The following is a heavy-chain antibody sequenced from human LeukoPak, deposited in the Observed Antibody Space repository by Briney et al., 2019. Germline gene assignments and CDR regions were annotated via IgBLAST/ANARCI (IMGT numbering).Heavy chain of an antibody. CDR2: ISGSGGST. CDR1: GFTFSSYA. CDR3: ANPLWQXPEHNWXXP. J-gene: IGHJ5*02. Sequence: GGSLRLSCAASGFTFSSYALSWVRQAPGKGLEGVSAISGSGGSTYYADSVKGRSIIYRENSKNTLYVQMNTQRDKEGAVYYCANPLWQXPEHNWXXPWGQGTXXTVS. V-gene: IGHV3-23*01. D-gene: IGHD2-21*01.